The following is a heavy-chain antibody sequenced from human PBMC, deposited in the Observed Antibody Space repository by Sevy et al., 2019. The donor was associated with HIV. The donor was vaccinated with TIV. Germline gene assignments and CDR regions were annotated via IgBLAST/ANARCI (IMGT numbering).Heavy chain of an antibody. D-gene: IGHD3-10*01. CDR1: GFTFSSYS. V-gene: IGHV3-48*02. CDR2: ISSSSSTI. CDR3: ARLPDYYGSGTFDY. J-gene: IGHJ4*02. Sequence: GGSLRLSCAASGFTFSSYSMNWVRQAPGKGLEWVSYISSSSSTIYYADSVKGRFTISRDNAKNSLYLQMNSLRDEDTAVYYCARLPDYYGSGTFDYWGQGTLVTVSS.